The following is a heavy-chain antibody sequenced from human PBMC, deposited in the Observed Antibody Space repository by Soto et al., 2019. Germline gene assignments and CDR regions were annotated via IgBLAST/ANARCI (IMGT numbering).Heavy chain of an antibody. Sequence: EVQLVESGGGLVQPGGSLRLSCAASGFTFSDHYMDWVRQAPGKGLEWVARSRNRVNSHTTEYAASVKGRFTISRDESKSYLYLQMNSLKIEDTAGYYCTRALLGGAPSYTFHGMGVWGQGTTVTVSS. V-gene: IGHV3-72*01. CDR2: SRNRVNSHTT. J-gene: IGHJ6*01. CDR1: GFTFSDHY. CDR3: TRALLGGAPSYTFHGMGV. D-gene: IGHD1-26*01.